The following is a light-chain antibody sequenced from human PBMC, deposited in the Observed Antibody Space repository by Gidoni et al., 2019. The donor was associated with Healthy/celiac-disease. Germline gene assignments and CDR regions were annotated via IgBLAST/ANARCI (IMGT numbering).Light chain of an antibody. J-gene: IGKJ1*01. CDR2: AAS. CDR3: QQYYSYPWST. V-gene: IGKV1-8*01. Sequence: AVRMTQSPSSFSASTGDRVPITCRASQGISSYLAWYQQKPGKAPKLLIYAASTLQSGVPSRFSGSGSGTDFTLTISCLQSEDFATYYGQQYYSYPWSTFGQGTKVEIK. CDR1: QGISSY.